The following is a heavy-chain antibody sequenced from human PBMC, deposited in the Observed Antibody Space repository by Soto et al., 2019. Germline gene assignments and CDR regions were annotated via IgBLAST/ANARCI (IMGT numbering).Heavy chain of an antibody. J-gene: IGHJ4*02. Sequence: GGSLRLSCAASGFTFSDYYMSWIRQAPGKGLEWVSYISSSGSNIYYADSVKGRFTISRDNAKNSLYLQMNSLRAEDTAVYYCARDGLMTTVIPIDYWGQGTLVTVSS. CDR2: ISSSGSNI. CDR3: ARDGLMTTVIPIDY. CDR1: GFTFSDYY. D-gene: IGHD4-17*01. V-gene: IGHV3-11*01.